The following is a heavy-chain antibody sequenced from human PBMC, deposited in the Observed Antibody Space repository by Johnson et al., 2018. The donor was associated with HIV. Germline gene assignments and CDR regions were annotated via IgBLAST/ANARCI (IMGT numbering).Heavy chain of an antibody. Sequence: VQLVESGGGLVQPGGSLRLSCAASGITVGTNYMSWVRQAPGKGLEWVSGINWNGGSTGSADSVRGRFTISRDNAKNSLYLQMNSLRAEDTAVYYCARGDLAAAGNGAFDIWGQGTMVTVSS. D-gene: IGHD6-13*01. CDR3: ARGDLAAAGNGAFDI. J-gene: IGHJ3*02. V-gene: IGHV3-20*04. CDR2: INWNGGST. CDR1: GITVGTNY.